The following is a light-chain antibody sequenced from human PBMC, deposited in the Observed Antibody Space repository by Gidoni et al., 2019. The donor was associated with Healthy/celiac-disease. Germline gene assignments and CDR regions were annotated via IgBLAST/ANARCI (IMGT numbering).Light chain of an antibody. V-gene: IGLV1-44*01. CDR2: SNN. Sequence: QSVLTQPPSASGTPGQRVTISCSGRSSNLGSNTVNWYQHLPGTAPKLLIYSNNQRPSGLPDRFSCSKSGTSASLAISGLQSEDEADYYCAAWDDSLNGVVFGGGTKLTVL. CDR1: SSNLGSNT. CDR3: AAWDDSLNGVV. J-gene: IGLJ2*01.